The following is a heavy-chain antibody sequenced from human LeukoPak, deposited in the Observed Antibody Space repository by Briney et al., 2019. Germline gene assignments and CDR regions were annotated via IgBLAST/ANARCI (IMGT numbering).Heavy chain of an antibody. CDR3: ARSVLITMVYYFDY. J-gene: IGHJ4*02. D-gene: IGHD3-10*01. Sequence: SQTLSLTCAVSGGSISSGGYSWSWIRQPPGKGLEWIGYIYHSGSTYYNPSLKSRVTISVDKSKNQFSLKLSSVTAADTAVYYCARSVLITMVYYFDYWGQGTLVTVSS. CDR2: IYHSGST. V-gene: IGHV4-30-2*01. CDR1: GGSISSGGYS.